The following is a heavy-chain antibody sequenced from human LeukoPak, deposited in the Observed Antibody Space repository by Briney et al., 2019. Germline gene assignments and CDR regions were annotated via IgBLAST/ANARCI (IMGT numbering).Heavy chain of an antibody. V-gene: IGHV4-34*01. CDR3: ARGKVALLWFGGDAFDI. CDR2: INHSGST. D-gene: IGHD3-10*01. Sequence: PSETLSLTCAVYGGSFSGYYWSWIRQPPGKGLEWIGEINHSGSTNYNPSLKSRVTISVDTSKNQFSLKLSSVTAADTAVYYCARGKVALLWFGGDAFDIWGQGTMVTVSS. J-gene: IGHJ3*02. CDR1: GGSFSGYY.